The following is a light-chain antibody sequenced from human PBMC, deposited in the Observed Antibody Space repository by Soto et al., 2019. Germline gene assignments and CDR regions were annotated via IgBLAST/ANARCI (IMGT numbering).Light chain of an antibody. J-gene: IGKJ1*01. Sequence: DGQMTQSPSSLSASVGDSLTLTCRASQTVTSYLNWYQQKPGKAPKLLIYAASTLQSGVPSRFSGSGSGTEFTLTIIRLQPEDFATYYCQQSYRFPKTFGRGTKVDIK. V-gene: IGKV1-39*01. CDR1: QTVTSY. CDR3: QQSYRFPKT. CDR2: AAS.